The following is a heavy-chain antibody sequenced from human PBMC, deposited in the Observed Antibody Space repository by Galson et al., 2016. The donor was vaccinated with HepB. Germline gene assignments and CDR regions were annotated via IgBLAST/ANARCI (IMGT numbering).Heavy chain of an antibody. CDR1: GYTFTDYY. CDR2: INPSSGGT. V-gene: IGHV1-2*02. D-gene: IGHD1-20*01. J-gene: IGHJ4*02. Sequence: SVKVSCKASGYTFTDYYIHWVRQAPGQGLEWMGWINPSSGGTSYAQKFQGRVTMTRDTSISTASMELSRLTSDDTALYYCAREPAPITGPLFDYWGQGTLVAVSS. CDR3: AREPAPITGPLFDY.